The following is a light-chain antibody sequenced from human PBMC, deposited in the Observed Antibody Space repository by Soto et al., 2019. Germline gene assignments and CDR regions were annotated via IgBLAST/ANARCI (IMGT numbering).Light chain of an antibody. CDR1: QTISNW. CDR2: KAS. Sequence: DIQMTQFPSTLSASIGDRVTITCRASQTISNWLAWYQQKPGKAPKLLIYKASSLETGVPSRFSGSGSVTEFTLTISSLQPDDFATYYCQQYTRYSAYTFGQGTRLELK. CDR3: QQYTRYSAYT. V-gene: IGKV1-5*03. J-gene: IGKJ2*01.